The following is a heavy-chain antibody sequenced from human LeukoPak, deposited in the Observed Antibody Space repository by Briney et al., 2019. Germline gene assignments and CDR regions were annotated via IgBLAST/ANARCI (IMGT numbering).Heavy chain of an antibody. Sequence: SETLSLTCTVSGGSISSYYWSWIRQPPGKGLEWIGYIYYSGSTNYNPSLKSRVTISVDTSKNQFSLKLSSVTAADTAVYYCARTGDRAFDIWGQGTMVTVSS. CDR2: IYYSGST. V-gene: IGHV4-59*01. D-gene: IGHD7-27*01. J-gene: IGHJ3*02. CDR1: GGSISSYY. CDR3: ARTGDRAFDI.